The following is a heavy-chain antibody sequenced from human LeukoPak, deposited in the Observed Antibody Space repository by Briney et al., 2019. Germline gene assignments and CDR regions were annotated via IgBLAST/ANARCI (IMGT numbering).Heavy chain of an antibody. D-gene: IGHD2-15*01. CDR3: ARDYCSGGSCYSYSYYYYMDV. Sequence: GGSLRLSCAASGLTFSSYSMHWVRQAPGKGLEWVTVIWYDGSNEYYADSVRGRFTISRDNSKNTLYLQMNSLSPEDTAVYYCARDYCSGGSCYSYSYYYYMDVWGKGTTVIVSS. V-gene: IGHV3-33*01. CDR1: GLTFSSYS. J-gene: IGHJ6*03. CDR2: IWYDGSNE.